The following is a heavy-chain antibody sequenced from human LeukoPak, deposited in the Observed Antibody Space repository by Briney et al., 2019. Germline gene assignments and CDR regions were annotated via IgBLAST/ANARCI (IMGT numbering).Heavy chain of an antibody. CDR3: ARANTSGWYSPGY. D-gene: IGHD6-19*01. CDR1: GFTFSDHY. J-gene: IGHJ4*02. CDR2: SRNKANSYTT. Sequence: PGGSLRLSCAASGFTFSDHYMDWVRQAPGKGLEWVGRSRNKANSYTTDYAASVKGRFTISRDDSKNSLYLQMNSLKTEDTAVYFCARANTSGWYSPGYWGQGTLVTVSS. V-gene: IGHV3-72*01.